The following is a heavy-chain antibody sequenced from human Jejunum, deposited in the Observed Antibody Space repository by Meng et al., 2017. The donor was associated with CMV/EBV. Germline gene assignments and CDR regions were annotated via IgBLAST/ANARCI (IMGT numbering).Heavy chain of an antibody. CDR3: ARESAIAAGTYFDY. D-gene: IGHD6-13*01. CDR1: GFTFFDYC. Sequence: KASGFTFFDYCMHWLRQAPGQGLEWMGWIRLDNGATNYAQRFQGRVTLTRDTSITTAYMGLSWLTSDDTAVYFCARESAIAAGTYFDYWGQGSLVTVSS. V-gene: IGHV1-2*02. J-gene: IGHJ4*02. CDR2: IRLDNGAT.